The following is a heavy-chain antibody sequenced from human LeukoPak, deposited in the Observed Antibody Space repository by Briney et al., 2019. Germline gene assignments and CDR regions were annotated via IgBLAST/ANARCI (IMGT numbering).Heavy chain of an antibody. V-gene: IGHV3-21*01. CDR1: GFTFSSYS. J-gene: IGHJ4*02. Sequence: GSLRLSCAASGFTFSSYSMNWVRQAPGKGLEWVSSISSSSSYIYYADSVKGRFTISRDNAKNSLYLQMNSLRAEDTAVYYCARDEYSSSSGFDYWGQGTLVTVSS. CDR3: ARDEYSSSSGFDY. D-gene: IGHD6-6*01. CDR2: ISSSSSYI.